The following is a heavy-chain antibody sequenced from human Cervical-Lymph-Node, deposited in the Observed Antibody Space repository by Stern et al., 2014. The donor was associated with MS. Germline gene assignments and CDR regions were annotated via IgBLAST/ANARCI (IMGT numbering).Heavy chain of an antibody. Sequence: MQLVESGGGVVQPGRSLRLSCAASGFTFSSYGMHWVRQAPGKGLEGVAVISYDGSNKYYADSVKGRFTISRDNSKNTLYLQMNSLRAEDTAVYYCAKESGYQLLLRFAYWGQGTLVTVSS. CDR1: GFTFSSYG. CDR3: AKESGYQLLLRFAY. D-gene: IGHD2-2*01. V-gene: IGHV3-30*18. J-gene: IGHJ4*02. CDR2: ISYDGSNK.